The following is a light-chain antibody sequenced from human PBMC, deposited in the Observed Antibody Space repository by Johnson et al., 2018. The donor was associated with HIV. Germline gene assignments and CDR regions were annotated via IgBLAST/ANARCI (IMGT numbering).Light chain of an antibody. V-gene: IGLV1-51*01. J-gene: IGLJ1*01. CDR3: GTWDSSLSAYV. Sequence: QSVLTQPPSVSAAPGQKVTISCSGSSSNIGNNYVSWYQQLPGTAPKLLIYDNNKRPSGIPDRFSDSKSGTSATLGITGLQTGDEADYYCGTWDSSLSAYVLGTGTKVTVL. CDR2: DNN. CDR1: SSNIGNNY.